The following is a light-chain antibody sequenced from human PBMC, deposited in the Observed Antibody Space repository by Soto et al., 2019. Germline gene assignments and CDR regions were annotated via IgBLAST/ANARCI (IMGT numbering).Light chain of an antibody. Sequence: DIQMTQTPSSLSASVGDSVTITCRASQGIINCLAWFQQKPGKVPKLLIYTASTLRSGVSSRFSGSGSGTDFTLTISNLQPEDVATYYCQKYNSAPRTFGQGTKVEIK. CDR1: QGIINC. J-gene: IGKJ1*01. CDR3: QKYNSAPRT. CDR2: TAS. V-gene: IGKV1-27*01.